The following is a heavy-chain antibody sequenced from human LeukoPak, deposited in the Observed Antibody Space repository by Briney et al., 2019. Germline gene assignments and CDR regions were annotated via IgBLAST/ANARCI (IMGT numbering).Heavy chain of an antibody. V-gene: IGHV1-2*02. CDR2: INPNSGGT. J-gene: IGHJ4*02. D-gene: IGHD1-20*01. CDR1: GYTFTGYY. Sequence: ASVKVSCKASGYTFTGYYMHWVRQAPGQGLEWMGWINPNSGGTNYAQKFQGRVTMTRDTSISTVYMELSSLRSEDTAVYYCARPLFNWNQYYFDYWGQGTLVTVSS. CDR3: ARPLFNWNQYYFDY.